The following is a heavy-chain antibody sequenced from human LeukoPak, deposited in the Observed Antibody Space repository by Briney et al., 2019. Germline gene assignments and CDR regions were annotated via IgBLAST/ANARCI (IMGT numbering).Heavy chain of an antibody. D-gene: IGHD3-10*01. Sequence: GGSLRLSCAASGFTFSSYGMHWVRQAPGKGLEWVAVISYGGSNKCYADSVKGRFTIPRDNSKNTLYLQMNSLRAEDTAVYYCAKDSNPALQLLWFGELSTHFDYWGQGTLVTVSS. J-gene: IGHJ4*02. CDR2: ISYGGSNK. CDR3: AKDSNPALQLLWFGELSTHFDY. V-gene: IGHV3-30*18. CDR1: GFTFSSYG.